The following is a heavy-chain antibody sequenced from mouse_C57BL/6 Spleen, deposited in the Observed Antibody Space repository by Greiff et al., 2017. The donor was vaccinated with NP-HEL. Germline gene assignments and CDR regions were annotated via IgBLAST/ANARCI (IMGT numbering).Heavy chain of an antibody. D-gene: IGHD1-1*01. V-gene: IGHV5-17*01. J-gene: IGHJ3*01. CDR2: ISSGSSTI. CDR1: GFTFSDYG. CDR3: ARDGSSPFAY. Sequence: EVQGVESGGGLVKPGGSLKLSCAASGFTFSDYGMHWVRQAPEKGLEWVAYISSGSSTIYYAATVKGRFTISRDNAKNTLFLQMTSLRSEDTAMYYCARDGSSPFAYWGQGTLVTVSA.